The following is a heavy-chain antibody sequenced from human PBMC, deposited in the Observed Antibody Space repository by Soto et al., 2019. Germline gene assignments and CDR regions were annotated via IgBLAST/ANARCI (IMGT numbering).Heavy chain of an antibody. Sequence: EVQLLESGGGLVQPGGSLRLSCAASGFTFNNYAMTWVRQAPGKGLEWVSAISGGGDTTSYADSVKGRFTVSRDGSKKRLYLQRSSLGAENPALYYCAKGRGGSGSLPPRVDFWGQGTLVTVSS. D-gene: IGHD3-10*01. CDR3: AKGRGGSGSLPPRVDF. V-gene: IGHV3-23*01. CDR2: ISGGGDTT. J-gene: IGHJ4*02. CDR1: GFTFNNYA.